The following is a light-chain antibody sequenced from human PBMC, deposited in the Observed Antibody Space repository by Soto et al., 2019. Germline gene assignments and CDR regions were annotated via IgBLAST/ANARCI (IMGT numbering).Light chain of an antibody. Sequence: NFMLTQPHSVSESPGKAVTISCTRSSGSIASNYVQWYQQRPGSAPTNLIYAKNQRPSGVPDRFSGSIDSSSNSASLTISGLKTEDEADYYCQTYGSTNVVFGGGTKLTVL. J-gene: IGLJ3*02. V-gene: IGLV6-57*04. CDR2: AKN. CDR3: QTYGSTNVV. CDR1: SGSIASNY.